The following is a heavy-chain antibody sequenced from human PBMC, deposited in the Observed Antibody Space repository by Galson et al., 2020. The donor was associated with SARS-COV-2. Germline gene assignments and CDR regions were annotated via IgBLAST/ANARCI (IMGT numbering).Heavy chain of an antibody. Sequence: SETLSLTCTVAGGSINSGSYYWSWIRQPTGKGLEWIGRIHIGGSTNYNPSLKSRGIISMDRSKNQFSLKLNSVTAADTAVYFCARGGEDSYGPLDYWGQGTLVTVSS. D-gene: IGHD5-18*01. CDR3: ARGGEDSYGPLDY. J-gene: IGHJ4*02. CDR2: IHIGGST. V-gene: IGHV4-61*02. CDR1: GGSINSGSYY.